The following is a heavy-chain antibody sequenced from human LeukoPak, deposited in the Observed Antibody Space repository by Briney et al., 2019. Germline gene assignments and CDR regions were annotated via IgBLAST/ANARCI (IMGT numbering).Heavy chain of an antibody. V-gene: IGHV5-10-1*01. D-gene: IGHD3-9*01. J-gene: IGHJ3*02. CDR1: GYSLTSYW. CDR3: ARHENIFSTFDM. Sequence: GESLKISRKGSGYSLTSYWLTWVRQIPGKGLEWMGRIDPSDSYTNYSPSFQGHVTISADKSISTAYLQWSSLKASDTAIYYCARHENIFSTFDMWGQGTMVTVSS. CDR2: IDPSDSYT.